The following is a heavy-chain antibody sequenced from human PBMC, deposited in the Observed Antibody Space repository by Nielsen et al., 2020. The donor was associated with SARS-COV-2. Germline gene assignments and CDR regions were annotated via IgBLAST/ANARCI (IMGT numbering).Heavy chain of an antibody. CDR3: AGGFYDSRGYNLVY. Sequence: SETLSLTCAVSGGSFTAYYWSWIRQPPGKGLEWIGEINYSGDTNKNPSLRSRVTESRDTSKNQFSLKLSSVTAADTAVYYCAGGFYDSRGYNLVYWGQGTLVTVSS. J-gene: IGHJ4*02. CDR1: GGSFTAYY. CDR2: INYSGDT. D-gene: IGHD3-22*01. V-gene: IGHV4-34*01.